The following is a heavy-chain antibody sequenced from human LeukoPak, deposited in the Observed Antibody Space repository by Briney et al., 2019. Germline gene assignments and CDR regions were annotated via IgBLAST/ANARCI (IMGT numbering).Heavy chain of an antibody. Sequence: PGGSLRLSCAASGFTFSTYTMTWVRQVPGKGLEWVSVISGSGATTYYAESAKGRFTISRDNSKNTVYLQMNSLRAEDTAVYYCAKRHGISGTTTRAAHYWGQGTLVTVSS. CDR3: AKRHGISGTTTRAAHY. V-gene: IGHV3-23*01. CDR2: ISGSGATT. J-gene: IGHJ4*02. CDR1: GFTFSTYT. D-gene: IGHD1-7*01.